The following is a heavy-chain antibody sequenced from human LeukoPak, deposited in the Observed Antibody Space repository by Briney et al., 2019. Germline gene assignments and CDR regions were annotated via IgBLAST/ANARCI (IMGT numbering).Heavy chain of an antibody. CDR2: IIPILGIA. CDR3: ARHATYYYGSGSYYRNPGFDY. CDR1: GGTFSSYA. D-gene: IGHD3-10*01. V-gene: IGHV1-69*04. J-gene: IGHJ4*02. Sequence: SVKVSCKASGGTFSSYAISWVRQAPGQGLEWMGRIIPILGIANYAQKFQGRVTITADKSTSTAYMELSSLRSEDTAVYYCARHATYYYGSGSYYRNPGFDYWGQGTLVTVSS.